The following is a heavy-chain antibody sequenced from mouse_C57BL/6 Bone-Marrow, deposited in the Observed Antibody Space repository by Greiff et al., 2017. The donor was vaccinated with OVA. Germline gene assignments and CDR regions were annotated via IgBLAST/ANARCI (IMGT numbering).Heavy chain of an antibody. CDR1: GYTFTSYT. V-gene: IGHV1-4*01. CDR2: INPSSGYT. Sequence: QVHVQQSGAELVRPGASVKMSCKASGYTFTSYTMHWVKQRPGQGLEWIGYINPSSGYTKYNQKFKDKATLTADTSSSTAYMQLSSLASGDSAVYCGARGDYWGQGTTLTVSS. CDR3: ARGDY. J-gene: IGHJ2*01.